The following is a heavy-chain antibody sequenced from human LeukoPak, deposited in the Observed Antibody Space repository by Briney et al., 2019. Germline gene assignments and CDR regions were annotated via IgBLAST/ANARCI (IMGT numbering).Heavy chain of an antibody. Sequence: PSQTLSLTCTVSGGSISSGGYYWSWIRQPPGKGLEWIGYIYHSGSTHYNPSLKSRVTISADRSKNQFSLKLSSVTAADTAVYYCARVSMVRGVIPAHFDYWGQGTLVTVSS. CDR2: IYHSGST. CDR1: GGSISSGGYY. D-gene: IGHD3-10*01. CDR3: ARVSMVRGVIPAHFDY. J-gene: IGHJ4*02. V-gene: IGHV4-30-2*01.